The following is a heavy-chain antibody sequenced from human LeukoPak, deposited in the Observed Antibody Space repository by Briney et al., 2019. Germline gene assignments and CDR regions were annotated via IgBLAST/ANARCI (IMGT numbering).Heavy chain of an antibody. CDR1: GCTISSGGYY. CDR2: IYYSGRT. D-gene: IGHD5-12*01. V-gene: IGHV4-31*01. J-gene: IGHJ4*02. CDR3: ARGQDGYEIH. Sequence: ASQTLCLTCTVSGCTISSGGYYWSWIRPHPGQGLEWIGYIYYSGRTYYNPSLKSLVTISVDTSKNQFSLKLSSVTAADTAVYYCARGQDGYEIHWGQGTLVTVSS.